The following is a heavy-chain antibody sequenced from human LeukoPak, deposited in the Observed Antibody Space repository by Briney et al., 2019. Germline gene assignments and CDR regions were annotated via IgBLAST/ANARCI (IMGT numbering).Heavy chain of an antibody. J-gene: IGHJ4*02. Sequence: GGSLRLSCAASGFTFSNYGMHWVRQAPGKGLEWVAFIRSDESNKYYADSVKGRFTISRDNAKNSVYLEMNSLRVEDTAVYFCARAPYFESSGPLWGQGTLVTVSS. D-gene: IGHD3-22*01. CDR1: GFTFSNYG. CDR3: ARAPYFESSGPL. V-gene: IGHV3-30*02. CDR2: IRSDESNK.